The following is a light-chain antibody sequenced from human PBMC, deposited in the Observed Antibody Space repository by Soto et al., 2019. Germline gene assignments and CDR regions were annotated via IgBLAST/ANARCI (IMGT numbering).Light chain of an antibody. CDR2: AAS. CDR1: QGISSY. Sequence: DIQLIQSPSFLSASVGDRVTITCRASQGISSYLAWYQQKPGKAPKLLIYAASTLQSGVPSRFSGSGSGTEFTLTISSLQPEDFATYYCQQLSSYPLTFGGGTKVEIK. CDR3: QQLSSYPLT. J-gene: IGKJ4*01. V-gene: IGKV1-9*01.